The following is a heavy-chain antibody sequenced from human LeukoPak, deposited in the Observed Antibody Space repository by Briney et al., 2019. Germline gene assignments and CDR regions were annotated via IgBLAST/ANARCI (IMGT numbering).Heavy chain of an antibody. CDR2: VYPGDSDT. CDR1: GYSFTTYW. CDR3: ARRGYDSSGYTDASDI. V-gene: IGHV5-51*01. D-gene: IGHD3-22*01. Sequence: GESLKISCKALGYSFTTYWIAWVRQMPGRGLDWMGIVYPGDSDTTYRPSFQGQVTISADQSITTAYMQWSSLKASDPAMYYCARRGYDSSGYTDASDIWGQGTMVTVSS. J-gene: IGHJ3*02.